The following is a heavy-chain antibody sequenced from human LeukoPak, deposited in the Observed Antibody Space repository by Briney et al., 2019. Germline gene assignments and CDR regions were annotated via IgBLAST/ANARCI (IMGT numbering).Heavy chain of an antibody. CDR1: GFIFSDYG. V-gene: IGHV3-30*02. Sequence: GGSLRLSCTASGFIFSDYGMHWVRQAPGKGREWVAAINDDGRYKYYADSVKGRFTISRDNSKNTLYVQMNSLRLEDTAVYHCAKRITSGGWYFDLWGRGTLVIVSS. D-gene: IGHD6-13*01. CDR2: INDDGRYK. J-gene: IGHJ2*01. CDR3: AKRITSGGWYFDL.